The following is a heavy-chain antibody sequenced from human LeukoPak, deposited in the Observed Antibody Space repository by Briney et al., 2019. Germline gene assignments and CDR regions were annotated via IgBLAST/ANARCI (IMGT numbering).Heavy chain of an antibody. J-gene: IGHJ4*02. Sequence: ASVKVSCKASGYTFTSYDINWVRQATGQGLEWMGWMNPNSGNTGYVQKFQGRVTMTRNTSISTAYMELSSLRSEDTAVYYCARGATGHYDYVWGSYRYYYFDYWGQGTLVTVSS. CDR3: ARGATGHYDYVWGSYRYYYFDY. V-gene: IGHV1-8*01. CDR1: GYTFTSYD. D-gene: IGHD3-16*02. CDR2: MNPNSGNT.